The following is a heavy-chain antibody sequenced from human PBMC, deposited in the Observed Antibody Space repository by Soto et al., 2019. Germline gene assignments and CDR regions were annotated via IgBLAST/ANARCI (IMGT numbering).Heavy chain of an antibody. D-gene: IGHD2-15*01. Sequence: SSETLSLTCTVSGGSISSYYWSWIRQPPGKGLEWIGYIYYSGSTNYNPSLKSRVTISVDTSKNQFSLKLSSVTAADTAVYYCARSVCSGGSCYSDYWGQGTLVTVSS. CDR1: GGSISSYY. V-gene: IGHV4-59*08. CDR2: IYYSGST. CDR3: ARSVCSGGSCYSDY. J-gene: IGHJ4*02.